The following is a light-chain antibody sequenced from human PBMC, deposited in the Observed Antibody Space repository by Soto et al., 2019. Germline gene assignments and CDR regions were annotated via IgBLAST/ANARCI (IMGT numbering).Light chain of an antibody. Sequence: QSALTQPPSASGSPGQSVTISCTGTSSDVGGYDYVSWYQHHPGKAPKLMIYEVGPRPSGVPHRFSGSKSGNTASLTVSGLQAEDEADYYCSSYAGSNNLVFGGGTKLTVL. CDR3: SSYAGSNNLV. J-gene: IGLJ3*02. CDR2: EVG. CDR1: SSDVGGYDY. V-gene: IGLV2-8*01.